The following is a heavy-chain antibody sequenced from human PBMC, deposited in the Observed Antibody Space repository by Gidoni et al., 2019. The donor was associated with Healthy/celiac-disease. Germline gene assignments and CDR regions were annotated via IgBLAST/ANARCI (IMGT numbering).Heavy chain of an antibody. CDR2: ISWNSGSI. Sequence: EVQLVESGGGLVQPGRSLRLSCAASGFTFDDYAMHWVRQAPGKGLEWVSGISWNSGSIGYADSVKGRFTISRDNAKNSLYLQMNSLRAEDTALYYCAIRRDSGYDLEDAFDIWGQGTMVTVSS. V-gene: IGHV3-9*01. CDR3: AIRRDSGYDLEDAFDI. CDR1: GFTFDDYA. D-gene: IGHD5-12*01. J-gene: IGHJ3*02.